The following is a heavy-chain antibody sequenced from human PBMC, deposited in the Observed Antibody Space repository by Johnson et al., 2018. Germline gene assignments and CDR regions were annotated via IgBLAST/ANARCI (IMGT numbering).Heavy chain of an antibody. D-gene: IGHD3-22*01. CDR1: GYTFTSYY. V-gene: IGHV1-46*01. CDR2: INPSGGST. CDR3: ARGFRDSSGKEYFQH. Sequence: QVQLVESGAEVKKPGASVKVSCKASGYTFTSYYIHWVRQAPGQGLEWMGIINPSGGSTSYTQKFQGRVTVTRDTSTSTVYMELSSLRFEDTAVYYCARGFRDSSGKEYFQHWGQGTVITVSS. J-gene: IGHJ1*01.